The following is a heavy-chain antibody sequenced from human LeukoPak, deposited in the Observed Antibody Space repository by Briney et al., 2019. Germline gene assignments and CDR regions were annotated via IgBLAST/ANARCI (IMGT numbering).Heavy chain of an antibody. Sequence: SETLSLTCTVSGGSISSGDYYWSWIRQPPGKGLEWIGYIYYSGSTYYNPSLKSRVTISVVTSKNQFSLKLSSVTAADTAVYYCARDRLRFLEWPTERGAHAFDIWGQGTMVTVSS. CDR3: ARDRLRFLEWPTERGAHAFDI. J-gene: IGHJ3*02. D-gene: IGHD3-3*01. V-gene: IGHV4-30-4*01. CDR1: GGSISSGDYY. CDR2: IYYSGST.